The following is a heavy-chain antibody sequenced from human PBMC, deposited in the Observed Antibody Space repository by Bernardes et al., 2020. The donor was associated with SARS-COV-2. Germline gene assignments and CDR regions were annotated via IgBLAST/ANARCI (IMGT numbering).Heavy chain of an antibody. Sequence: ETLSLTCTVSGGSISSYYWSWIRQPPGKGLEWIGYIYYSGSTNYNPSLKSRVTISVDTSKNQFSLKLSSVTAADTAVYYCARDRYPGLVVDWGQGTLVTVSS. CDR1: GGSISSYY. V-gene: IGHV4-59*01. CDR2: IYYSGST. CDR3: ARDRYPGLVVD. J-gene: IGHJ4*02. D-gene: IGHD3-22*01.